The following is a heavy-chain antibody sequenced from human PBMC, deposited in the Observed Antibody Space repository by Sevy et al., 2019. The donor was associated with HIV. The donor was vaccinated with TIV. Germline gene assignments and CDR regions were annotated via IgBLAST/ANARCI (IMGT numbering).Heavy chain of an antibody. Sequence: GGSLRLSCAASGFTFSSYSMNWVRQAPGKGLEWVSYISSSSSTIYYADSVKGGFTISRNNAKNSLYLQMNSLRDEDTAVYYCARSPLLRYFDWTHGMDVWGQGTTVTVSS. D-gene: IGHD3-9*01. CDR3: ARSPLLRYFDWTHGMDV. CDR2: ISSSSSTI. CDR1: GFTFSSYS. V-gene: IGHV3-48*02. J-gene: IGHJ6*02.